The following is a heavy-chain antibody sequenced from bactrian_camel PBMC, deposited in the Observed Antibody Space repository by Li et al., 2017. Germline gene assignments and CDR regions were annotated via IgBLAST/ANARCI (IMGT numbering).Heavy chain of an antibody. J-gene: IGHJ4*01. Sequence: HVQLVESGGGSVQSGGSLRLSCATSTWHFGTGCLGWFREVPGNEREPLASIDSDGRTSVADSAKGRFTISKDNAEITLYLQMNSLKPEDSAMYYCAAVGCCGSYCLTGGQYNFRHWGQGTQVTVS. CDR2: IDSDGRT. CDR1: TWHFGTGC. V-gene: IGHV3S53*01. CDR3: AAVGCCGSYCLTGGQYNFRH. D-gene: IGHD2*01.